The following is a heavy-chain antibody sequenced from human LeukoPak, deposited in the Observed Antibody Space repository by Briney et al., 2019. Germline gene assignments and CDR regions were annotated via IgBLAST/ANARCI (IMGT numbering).Heavy chain of an antibody. V-gene: IGHV3-33*01. CDR1: GFTFNFYG. Sequence: GGSLRLSCVASGFTFNFYGMHWVRQAPGKGLEWVAVIWDDGTLKYYSDSVKGRFNISRDNSKKMLYLEMNSLRAEDTALYFCARANQYDGTGHPNASDIWGQGTMVYVSS. CDR2: IWDDGTLK. J-gene: IGHJ3*02. CDR3: ARANQYDGTGHPNASDI. D-gene: IGHD3-22*01.